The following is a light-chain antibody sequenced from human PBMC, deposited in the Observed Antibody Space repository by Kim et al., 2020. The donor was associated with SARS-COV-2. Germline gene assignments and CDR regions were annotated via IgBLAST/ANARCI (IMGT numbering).Light chain of an antibody. CDR3: TSYTITSTYV. CDR1: RSDIGGYDF. Sequence: GPSTTISCTGTRSDIGGYDFDSWYQQRPGKAPKLMIYDVTKRPSGVSNRFSGSKSGNTASLSISGLQAEDEADYYCTSYTITSTYVFGSGTKVTVL. CDR2: DVT. V-gene: IGLV2-14*04. J-gene: IGLJ1*01.